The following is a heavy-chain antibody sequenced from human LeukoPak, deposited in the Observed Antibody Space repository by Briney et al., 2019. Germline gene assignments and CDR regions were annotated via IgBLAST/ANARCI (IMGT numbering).Heavy chain of an antibody. CDR2: INPSGGST. J-gene: IGHJ4*02. Sequence: ASVKVSCKASGYTFTSYYMHWVRQAPGQGLEWMGIINPSGGSTSYAQKFQGRVTMTRDTSTSTVYMELSSLRSKDTAVYYYARAQEYYDFWSGYYFDYWGQGTLVTVSS. CDR1: GYTFTSYY. CDR3: ARAQEYYDFWSGYYFDY. V-gene: IGHV1-46*01. D-gene: IGHD3-3*01.